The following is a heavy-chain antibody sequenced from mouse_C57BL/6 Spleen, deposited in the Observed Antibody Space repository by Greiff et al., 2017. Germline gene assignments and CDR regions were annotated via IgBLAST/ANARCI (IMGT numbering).Heavy chain of an antibody. CDR2: IDPSDSYT. Sequence: QVQLQQPGAELVRPGTSVKLSCKASGYTFTSYWMHWVKQRPGQGLEWIGVIDPSDSYTNYNQKFKGKATLTVDTSSSTAYMQLSSLTSEDSAVYYCASRRDARDYWGQGTSVTVSS. J-gene: IGHJ4*01. CDR1: GYTFTSYW. CDR3: ASRRDARDY. V-gene: IGHV1-59*01.